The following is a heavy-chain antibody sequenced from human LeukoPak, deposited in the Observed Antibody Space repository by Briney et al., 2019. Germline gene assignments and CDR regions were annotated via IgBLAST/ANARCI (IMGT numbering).Heavy chain of an antibody. CDR3: TTRASVSDVY. CDR2: SKSKSGGGTT. D-gene: IGHD3-10*01. J-gene: IGHJ4*02. Sequence: GSLLLSCAASGGTLSSAGMTWVRRAPGRGGEGFGLSKSKSGGGTTYYVAPVKGRFPLPRDDSKNTLYPQMNSLKPEDTAIYYCTTRASVSDVYWRQPTLATDPS. CDR1: GGTLSSAG. V-gene: IGHV3-15*01.